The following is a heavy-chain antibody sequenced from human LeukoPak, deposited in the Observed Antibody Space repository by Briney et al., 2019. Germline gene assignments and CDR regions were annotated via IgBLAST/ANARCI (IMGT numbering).Heavy chain of an antibody. CDR1: GYSISSGYY. D-gene: IGHD6-19*01. Sequence: PSETLSLTCTVSGYSISSGYYWGWIRQPPGKGLEWIGSIYHSGSTYYNPSLKSRVTISVDTSKNQFSLKLSSVTAADTAVYYCAAIAVAGTGYYYYYMDVWGKGTTVTISS. CDR3: AAIAVAGTGYYYYYMDV. V-gene: IGHV4-38-2*02. CDR2: IYHSGST. J-gene: IGHJ6*03.